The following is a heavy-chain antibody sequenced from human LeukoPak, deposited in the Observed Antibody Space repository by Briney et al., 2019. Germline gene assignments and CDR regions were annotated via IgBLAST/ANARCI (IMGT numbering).Heavy chain of an antibody. CDR3: ARGDDYVWGSRAPNFDY. Sequence: GGSLRLSCAASGFTFSSYEMNWVRQAPGKGLEWVSYISSSGSTIYYADSVKGRFTISRDNDKNSLYLQMNSLRAEDTAVYYCARGDDYVWGSRAPNFDYWGQGTLVTVSS. V-gene: IGHV3-48*03. CDR2: ISSSGSTI. J-gene: IGHJ4*02. D-gene: IGHD3-16*01. CDR1: GFTFSSYE.